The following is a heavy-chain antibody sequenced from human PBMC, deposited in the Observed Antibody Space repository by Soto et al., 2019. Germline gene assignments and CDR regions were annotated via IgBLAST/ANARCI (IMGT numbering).Heavy chain of an antibody. V-gene: IGHV4-59*12. Sequence: SETLSLTCTVYGASISSYYGGWFRQPPGKGLEWIGYIYYSGSTTYHPSLKSRVTISIDKSKNQFSLKLSSVTAADTAVYYCARVLGNDHFDMWGQGTMVT. CDR2: IYYSGST. CDR1: GASISSYY. D-gene: IGHD3-3*02. J-gene: IGHJ3*02. CDR3: ARVLGNDHFDM.